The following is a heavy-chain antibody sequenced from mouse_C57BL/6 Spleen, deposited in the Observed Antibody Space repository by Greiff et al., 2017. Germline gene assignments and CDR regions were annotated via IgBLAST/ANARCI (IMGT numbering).Heavy chain of an antibody. CDR3: ARNDYYGSRGNFDV. CDR2: IWSGGST. CDR1: GFSLTSYG. J-gene: IGHJ1*03. D-gene: IGHD1-1*01. Sequence: VKLMESGPGLVQPSQSLSITCTVSGFSLTSYGVHWVRQSPGTGLEWLGVIWSGGSTDYNAAFISRLSISKDNSKSQVFFKMNSLQADDTAIYYCARNDYYGSRGNFDVWGTGTTVTVSS. V-gene: IGHV2-2*01.